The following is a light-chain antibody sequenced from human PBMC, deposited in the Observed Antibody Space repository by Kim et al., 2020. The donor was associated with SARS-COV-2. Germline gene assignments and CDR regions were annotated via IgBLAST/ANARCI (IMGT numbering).Light chain of an antibody. V-gene: IGKV3-20*01. J-gene: IGKJ2*01. CDR2: GAS. CDR3: QQYGNSPPYA. CDR1: QSVSTLY. Sequence: PGERATLSCRASQSVSTLYLAWFQQKPGQPPRRLIYGASKRATGIPDRFSGSGSGTELTLTISRLEPEDFAMYYCQQYGNSPPYAFGPGTKLEI.